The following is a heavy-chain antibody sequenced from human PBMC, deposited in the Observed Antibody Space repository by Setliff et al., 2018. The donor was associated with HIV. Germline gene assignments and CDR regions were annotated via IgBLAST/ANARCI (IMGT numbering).Heavy chain of an antibody. CDR2: IFYSGNT. D-gene: IGHD3-22*01. CDR3: ARHGHFYDSSSSDAFDI. J-gene: IGHJ3*02. V-gene: IGHV4-39*01. Sequence: LSLTCTVSGDSMSSSSYYWGWIRQPPGKGLEWIGSIFYSGNTYYKPSLKSRVTISVDTSKNQFSLKLRSVTAADTAVYYCARHGHFYDSSSSDAFDIWGHGTMVTVSS. CDR1: GDSMSSSSYY.